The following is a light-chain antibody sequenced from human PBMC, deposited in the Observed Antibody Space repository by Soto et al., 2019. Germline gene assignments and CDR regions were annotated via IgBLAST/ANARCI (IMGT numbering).Light chain of an antibody. CDR1: SSNIGSNT. V-gene: IGLV1-44*01. Sequence: QSVLTQPPSASGTPGQRVTISCSGSSSNIGSNTVNWYQQLPGTAPKLLIYSNNQRPSGVPDRFSGSKSGTSASLAISGLQSEDGADYYCAAWDDSLNAVVFGGGTKVTV. CDR3: AAWDDSLNAVV. CDR2: SNN. J-gene: IGLJ2*01.